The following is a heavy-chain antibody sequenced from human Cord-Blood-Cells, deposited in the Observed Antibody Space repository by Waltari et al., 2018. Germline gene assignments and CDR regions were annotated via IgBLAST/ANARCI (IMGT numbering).Heavy chain of an antibody. CDR2: IRYDGSNK. V-gene: IGHV3-30*02. CDR1: GFPFSRLG. J-gene: IGHJ4*02. D-gene: IGHD6-13*01. Sequence: QVQLVESGGGVVQPGGSLRLSCAASGFPFSRLGLPWVRHAPGKGLEWVAFIRYDGSNKYYADSVKGRFTISRDNSKNTLYLQMNSLRAEDTAVYYCARRPGYSSSWYYLDYWGQGTLVTVSS. CDR3: ARRPGYSSSWYYLDY.